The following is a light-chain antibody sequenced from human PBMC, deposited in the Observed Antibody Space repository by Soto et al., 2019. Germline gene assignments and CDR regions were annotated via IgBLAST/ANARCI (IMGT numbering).Light chain of an antibody. V-gene: IGKV1-5*03. Sequence: DIQMTQSPSTLSASVGDRVTITCRASQSISDWLAWYQQKPGKAPKLLIYKASSLESGVPSRFSGSGSGTEFTLTISSLQPDDFAPYYCQQYNSYSETVGQGTKVEVK. J-gene: IGKJ1*01. CDR3: QQYNSYSET. CDR2: KAS. CDR1: QSISDW.